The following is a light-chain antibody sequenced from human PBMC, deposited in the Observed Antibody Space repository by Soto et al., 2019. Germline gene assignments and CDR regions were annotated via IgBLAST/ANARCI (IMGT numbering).Light chain of an antibody. CDR2: EVS. J-gene: IGLJ3*02. Sequence: QSALTQPASVSGSPGQSITISCTGTSSDIGSNNYVSWFQQRPGKAPTLIIYEVSNRPSGVSNHFSGSKSGNTASLTISGLLPADEAEYYCSSYTTTTRLFGGGTKLTVL. V-gene: IGLV2-14*01. CDR3: SSYTTTTRL. CDR1: SSDIGSNNY.